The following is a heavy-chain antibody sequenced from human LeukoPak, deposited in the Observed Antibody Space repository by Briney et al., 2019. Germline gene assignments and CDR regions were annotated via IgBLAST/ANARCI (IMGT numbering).Heavy chain of an antibody. V-gene: IGHV1-18*01. CDR1: GYTFTSYG. D-gene: IGHD6-19*01. Sequence: ASVKVSCKASGYTFTSYGISWVRQAPGQGLEWMGWISAYNGNTNYAQKLQGRVTMTTYTSTSTAYMELRSLRSDDTAVYYCARDRRVSSSGPQGSDDWGQGALLTVSS. CDR2: ISAYNGNT. J-gene: IGHJ4*02. CDR3: ARDRRVSSSGPQGSDD.